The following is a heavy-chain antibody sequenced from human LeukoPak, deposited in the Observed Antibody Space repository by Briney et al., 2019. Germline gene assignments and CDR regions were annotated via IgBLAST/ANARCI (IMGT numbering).Heavy chain of an antibody. D-gene: IGHD3-22*01. CDR2: INPNSGGT. CDR3: ARGDYYDSSGYPDY. J-gene: IGHJ4*02. Sequence: ASVKVSCKASGYTFTGYYMHWVRQAPGQGLEWMGWINPNSGGTNYAQKFQGRVTMTRDTSISTAYMELSRLRSDDTAVYYCARGDYYDSSGYPDYWGQGTLATVSS. CDR1: GYTFTGYY. V-gene: IGHV1-2*02.